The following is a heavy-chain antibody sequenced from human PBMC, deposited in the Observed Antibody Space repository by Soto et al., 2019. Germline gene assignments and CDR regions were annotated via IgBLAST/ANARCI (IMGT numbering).Heavy chain of an antibody. D-gene: IGHD6-13*01. J-gene: IGHJ5*02. CDR3: EREPSRHELVCGFDR. Sequence: ASVKVSCKAIGYSFTSHYMRWVLRAPGEGLEWMGTIYPGGVNIGYAQKFKGRVTMTKDTSTSTVYMELNSLTSEDTAAYYCEREPSRHELVCGFDRWGQGTLVTVSS. CDR1: GYSFTSHY. CDR2: IYPGGVNI. V-gene: IGHV1-46*01.